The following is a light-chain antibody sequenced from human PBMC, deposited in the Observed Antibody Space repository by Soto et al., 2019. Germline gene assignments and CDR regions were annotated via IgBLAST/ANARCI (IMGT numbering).Light chain of an antibody. CDR2: GAS. J-gene: IGKJ1*01. CDR1: QSIINW. V-gene: IGKV1-5*01. CDR3: QQYDSFSGT. Sequence: DVQMTHSRSTLSASVGGRVTITCRSSQSIINWLAWYQQKPGKAPKLLIYGASSLESGVPSRFSGSGSGTEFTLTITNLQPDDFATYYCQQYDSFSGTLGQGTKVDIK.